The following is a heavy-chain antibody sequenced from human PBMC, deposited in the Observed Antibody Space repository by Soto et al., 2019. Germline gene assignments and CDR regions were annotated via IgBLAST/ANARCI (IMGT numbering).Heavy chain of an antibody. CDR2: IYYSGTT. J-gene: IGHJ6*02. CDR3: ARQGLRYYFYGMDI. V-gene: IGHV4-39*01. CDR1: GGSISSSSYY. Sequence: PSETLSLTCTVSGGSISSSSYYWGWIRQPPGKGLEWIGTIYYSGTTIYNPSLKSRVTISVDTSKNQFSLKLSSVNAADTAVYYCARQGLRYYFYGMDIRGQGTTVTVSS. D-gene: IGHD3-16*02.